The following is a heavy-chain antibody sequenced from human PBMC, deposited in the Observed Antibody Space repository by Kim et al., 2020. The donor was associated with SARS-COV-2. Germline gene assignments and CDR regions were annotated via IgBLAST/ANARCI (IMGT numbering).Heavy chain of an antibody. CDR3: ARDYDVLKTYPWDWLDP. V-gene: IGHV1-3*01. Sequence: ASVKVSCKASGYTFTNYAIHWVRQAPGQRLEWMGWINAGNADTKYSQKFQGRVTLTRDTSARTAYMELSSLRSEDTAVYYCARDYDVLKTYPWDWLDPWGQGTLVTVSS. J-gene: IGHJ5*02. D-gene: IGHD3-9*01. CDR1: GYTFTNYA. CDR2: INAGNADT.